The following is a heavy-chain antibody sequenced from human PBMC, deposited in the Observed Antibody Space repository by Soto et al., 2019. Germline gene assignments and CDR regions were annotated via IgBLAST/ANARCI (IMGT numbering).Heavy chain of an antibody. CDR1: GYTFTSYG. D-gene: IGHD3-22*01. Sequence: QVQLVQSGAEVKKPGASVKVSCKASGYTFTSYGISWVRQAPGQGLEWMGWISAYNGNTNYAQKLQGRVTMTTDTSTSTAYMELRSLRSDDTSVYYCANYDSSGYYPSGMDVWGQGTTVTVSS. CDR3: ANYDSSGYYPSGMDV. V-gene: IGHV1-18*01. J-gene: IGHJ6*02. CDR2: ISAYNGNT.